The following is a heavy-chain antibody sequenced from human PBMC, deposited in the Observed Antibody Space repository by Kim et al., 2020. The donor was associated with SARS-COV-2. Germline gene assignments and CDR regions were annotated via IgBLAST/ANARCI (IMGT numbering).Heavy chain of an antibody. V-gene: IGHV3-21*01. Sequence: YTEPEKASFPNTRDNAKNYLYLEMNSLRAEDTAVYYCARAYSSGWAYFDYWGQGTLVTVSS. J-gene: IGHJ4*02. CDR3: ARAYSSGWAYFDY. D-gene: IGHD6-19*01.